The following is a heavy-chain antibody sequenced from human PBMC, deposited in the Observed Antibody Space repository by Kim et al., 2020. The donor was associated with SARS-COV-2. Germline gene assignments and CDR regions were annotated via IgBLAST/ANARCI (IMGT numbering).Heavy chain of an antibody. V-gene: IGHV3-23*01. Sequence: GGSLRLSCTTSGFTFTGYAMSWVRQAPGKGLEWVSSIDGSDGTTYYVDSVKGRFTISRDNSKNTLYLQMSNLRAADTAVYYCMKGGWGWIWDHWGQGTLV. D-gene: IGHD2-2*03. CDR1: GFTFTGYA. J-gene: IGHJ4*02. CDR3: MKGGWGWIWDH. CDR2: IDGSDGTT.